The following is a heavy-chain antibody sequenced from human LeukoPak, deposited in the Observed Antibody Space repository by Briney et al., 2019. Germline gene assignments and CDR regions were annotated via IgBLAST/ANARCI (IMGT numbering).Heavy chain of an antibody. CDR1: GYSFATYW. CDR2: IYPGDSDT. D-gene: IGHD3-22*01. CDR3: ARLGGENYYDSTGYYYAWLDP. J-gene: IGHJ5*02. Sequence: GESLKICCKGSGYSFATYWIGWGRQMPGKGLGWMAIIYPGDSDTRYSPSFQGQVTISADKSISTAYLQWSSLKAWDTAMYYCARLGGENYYDSTGYYYAWLDPWGQRTLVTVSS. V-gene: IGHV5-51*01.